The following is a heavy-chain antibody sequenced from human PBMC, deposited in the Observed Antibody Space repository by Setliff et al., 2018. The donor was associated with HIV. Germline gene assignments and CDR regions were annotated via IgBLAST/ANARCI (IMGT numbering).Heavy chain of an antibody. CDR3: ARAGNFGDWDGFDV. D-gene: IGHD3-10*01. Sequence: SETLSLTCAVYGGPFSGYYWSWIRQPPGKALEWVGEVNYSGSTNYNPSLKSRLTISVDTSKKQVSLKLTSVTAADTAIYYCARAGNFGDWDGFDVWGQGTMVTVSS. CDR2: VNYSGST. J-gene: IGHJ3*01. CDR1: GGPFSGYY. V-gene: IGHV4-34*01.